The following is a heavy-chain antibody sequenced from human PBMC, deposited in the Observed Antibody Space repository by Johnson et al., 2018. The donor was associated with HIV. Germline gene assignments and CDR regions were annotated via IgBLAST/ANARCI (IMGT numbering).Heavy chain of an antibody. Sequence: QVQLVESGGGVVQPGRSLRINCEVSEFTFMNYDMHWVRLAPGKGLQWVAVISYNGGKKYYGDSVKGRFTLSRDNFKNTLLTQMDSLRTEDTVVYYCARGRKDMEAADGLDNDGFHMWGQGTLVTVSS. J-gene: IGHJ3*02. D-gene: IGHD6-13*01. CDR1: EFTFMNYD. V-gene: IGHV3-30*03. CDR3: ARGRKDMEAADGLDNDGFHM. CDR2: ISYNGGKK.